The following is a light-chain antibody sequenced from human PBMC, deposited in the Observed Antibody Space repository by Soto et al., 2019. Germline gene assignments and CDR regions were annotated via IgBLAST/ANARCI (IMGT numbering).Light chain of an antibody. J-gene: IGLJ2*01. CDR2: VNT. CDR1: SSNIGADFG. Sequence: QSVLTQPPSVSGAPGQTITISCTGSSSNIGADFGVHWYQQLPGAAPKLVIFVNTNRPSGVPDRFSGSKSGTSASLAITGLQAEDEADYYCQSHDSRLSAVVFGGGTKLTVL. V-gene: IGLV1-40*01. CDR3: QSHDSRLSAVV.